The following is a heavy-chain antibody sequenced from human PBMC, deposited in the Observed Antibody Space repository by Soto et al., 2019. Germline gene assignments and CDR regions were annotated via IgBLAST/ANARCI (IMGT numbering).Heavy chain of an antibody. CDR2: IIPIFGTA. CDR3: ARCLRWDSSSWYIGMDV. Sequence: ASVKVSCKASGGTFSSYAISWVRQAPGQGLEWMGGIIPIFGTANYAQKFQGRVTITADESTSTAYMELSSLRSEDTAVYYCARCLRWDSSSWYIGMDVWGQGTTVTVSS. CDR1: GGTFSSYA. J-gene: IGHJ6*02. V-gene: IGHV1-69*13. D-gene: IGHD6-13*01.